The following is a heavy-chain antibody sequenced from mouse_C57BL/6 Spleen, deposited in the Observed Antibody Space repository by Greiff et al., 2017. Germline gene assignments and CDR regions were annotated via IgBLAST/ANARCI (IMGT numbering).Heavy chain of an antibody. Sequence: VQLQQSGAELVKPGASVKLSCKASGYTFTSYWMHWVKQRPGQGLEWIGMIHPNSGSTNYNETFKSKATLTVDKSSSTAYMQLSSLTSEDSAVYYCATGAYGNGYYYAMDYRGQGASVTVSS. CDR2: IHPNSGST. D-gene: IGHD2-1*01. J-gene: IGHJ4*01. CDR1: GYTFTSYW. V-gene: IGHV1-64*01. CDR3: ATGAYGNGYYYAMDY.